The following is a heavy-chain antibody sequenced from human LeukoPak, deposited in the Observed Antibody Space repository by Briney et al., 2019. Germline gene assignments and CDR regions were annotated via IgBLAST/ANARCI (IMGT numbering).Heavy chain of an antibody. CDR1: GYTFTSYA. Sequence: ASVKVSCKASGYTFTSYAMHWVRQAPGQRLEWMGWINAGNGNTKYSQKFQGRVTITRDTSASTAYMELSSLRSEDTAVYYCARGYGVRLPFDYWGQGTLVTVSS. J-gene: IGHJ4*02. D-gene: IGHD4-17*01. V-gene: IGHV1-3*01. CDR2: INAGNGNT. CDR3: ARGYGVRLPFDY.